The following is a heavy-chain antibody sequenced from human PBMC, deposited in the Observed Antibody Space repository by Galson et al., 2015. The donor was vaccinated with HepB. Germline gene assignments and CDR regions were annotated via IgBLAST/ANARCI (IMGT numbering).Heavy chain of an antibody. CDR1: GYSFTSYW. CDR3: ARPAQPYYYDSSGYYLFDY. D-gene: IGHD3-22*01. J-gene: IGHJ4*02. V-gene: IGHV5-10-1*01. CDR2: IDPSDSYT. Sequence: QSGAEVKKPGESLRISCKGSGYSFTSYWISWVRQMPGKGLEWMGRIDPSDSYTNYSPSFQGHVTISADKSISTAYLQWSSLKASDTAMYYCARPAQPYYYDSSGYYLFDYWVQGTLVTVSS.